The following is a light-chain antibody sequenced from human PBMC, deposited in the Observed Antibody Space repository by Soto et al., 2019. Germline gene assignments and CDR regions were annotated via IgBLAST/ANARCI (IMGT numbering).Light chain of an antibody. CDR2: GAS. CDR3: QEYGSSRT. Sequence: EIVLTRSPGTLSLSPGERATLSCRASQSVSSSYLAWYQQKPGQAPRLLIYGASSRATGIPDRFSGSGSGTDFTLTISRLEPEDFAVYYCQEYGSSRTFGQGT. J-gene: IGKJ1*01. CDR1: QSVSSSY. V-gene: IGKV3-20*01.